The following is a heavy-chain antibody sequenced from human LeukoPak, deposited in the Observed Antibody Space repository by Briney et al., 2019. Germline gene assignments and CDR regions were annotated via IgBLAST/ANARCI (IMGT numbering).Heavy chain of an antibody. CDR3: ARSSTSYYYYMDV. CDR2: IYPGDSDT. Sequence: GESLKISCKGSGYSFTSYWIGWARQMPGKGLEWMGIIYPGDSDTRYSPSFQGQVTISADKSISTAYLQWSSLKASDTAMYYCARSSTSYYYYMDVWGKGTTVTVSS. J-gene: IGHJ6*03. V-gene: IGHV5-51*01. CDR1: GYSFTSYW. D-gene: IGHD2-2*01.